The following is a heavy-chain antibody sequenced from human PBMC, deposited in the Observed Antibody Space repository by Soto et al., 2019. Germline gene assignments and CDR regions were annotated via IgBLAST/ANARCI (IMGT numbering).Heavy chain of an antibody. CDR2: IFSNDEK. V-gene: IGHV2-26*01. CDR1: GFSLSNARMG. J-gene: IGHJ4*02. Sequence: QVTLKESGPVLVKPTETLTLTCTVSGFSLSNARMGVSWIRQPPGKALEWLAHIFSNDEKSYSTSLKSRVTISQDTSKSQVVLTLTNMDPVDTATYYCARIKYSGGWYEGISFGTAPLLDYWGQVTLVTPSS. D-gene: IGHD6-19*01. CDR3: ARIKYSGGWYEGISFGTAPLLDY.